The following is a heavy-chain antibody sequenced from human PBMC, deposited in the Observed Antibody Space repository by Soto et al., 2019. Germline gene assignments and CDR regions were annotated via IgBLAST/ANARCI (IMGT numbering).Heavy chain of an antibody. CDR1: GFTFSNYW. J-gene: IGHJ4*02. CDR3: ASPAFKWNYAQDY. CDR2: IKQDGSEK. Sequence: GGSLRLSCAASGFTFSNYWMNWVRQAPGKGLEWVANIKQDGSEKYYVDSVKGRFTISRDNAKNSVYLQMNNLRAEDTAVYYCASPAFKWNYAQDYWGQGTLVTVSS. D-gene: IGHD1-7*01. V-gene: IGHV3-7*01.